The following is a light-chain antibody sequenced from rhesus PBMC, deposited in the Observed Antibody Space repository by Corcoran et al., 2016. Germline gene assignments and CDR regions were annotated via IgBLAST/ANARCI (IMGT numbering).Light chain of an antibody. V-gene: IGKV1-74*01. CDR1: ENVNNY. CDR3: QHGYGTPYS. CDR2: KAS. Sequence: DIQMTQSPSSLSASVGDRVTITCRASENVNNYLNWYQQKPGKAPKLLIFKASTLQSGVPSRFSGSGSGTDYTFTISSLQPEDVATYYCQHGYGTPYSFGHGTKVEIK. J-gene: IGKJ2*01.